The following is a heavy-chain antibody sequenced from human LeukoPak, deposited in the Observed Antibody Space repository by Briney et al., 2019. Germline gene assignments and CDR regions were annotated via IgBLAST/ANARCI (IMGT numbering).Heavy chain of an antibody. D-gene: IGHD6-6*01. V-gene: IGHV3-21*01. CDR1: GFTFSSYS. CDR2: ISSSSSYI. CDR3: AREASIAARTAHFDY. J-gene: IGHJ4*02. Sequence: GGSLRLSCAASGFTFSSYSMNWVRQAPGKGLELVSSISSSSSYIYYADSVKGRFTISRDNAKNSLYLQMTSLRAEDTAVYYCAREASIAARTAHFDYWGQGTLVTVSS.